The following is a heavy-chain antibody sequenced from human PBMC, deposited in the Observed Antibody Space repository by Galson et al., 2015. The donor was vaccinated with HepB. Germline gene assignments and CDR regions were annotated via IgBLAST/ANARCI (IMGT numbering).Heavy chain of an antibody. CDR2: INHSGST. V-gene: IGHV4-34*01. CDR1: GGSFSGYY. Sequence: SETLSLTCAVYGGSFSGYYWSWIRQPPGKGLEWIGEINHSGSTNYNPSLKSRVTISVDTSKNQFSLKLSSVTAADTAVYYCARTTGYSSGWQKTYYFDYWGQGTLVTVSS. CDR3: ARTTGYSSGWQKTYYFDY. J-gene: IGHJ4*02. D-gene: IGHD6-19*01.